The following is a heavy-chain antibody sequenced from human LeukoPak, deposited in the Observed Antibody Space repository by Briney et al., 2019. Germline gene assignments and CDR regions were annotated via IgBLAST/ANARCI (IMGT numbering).Heavy chain of an antibody. CDR3: AKSSGSHWGFDY. J-gene: IGHJ4*02. D-gene: IGHD1-26*01. CDR2: FYSGGST. Sequence: GGSLRLSCAASGFTVISNYMSWVRQAPGKGLEWVSVFYSGGSTYYADSVKGRFTISRDSSKNTLYLQMNSLRAEDTAVYYCAKSSGSHWGFDYWGQGTLVTVSS. V-gene: IGHV3-53*01. CDR1: GFTVISNY.